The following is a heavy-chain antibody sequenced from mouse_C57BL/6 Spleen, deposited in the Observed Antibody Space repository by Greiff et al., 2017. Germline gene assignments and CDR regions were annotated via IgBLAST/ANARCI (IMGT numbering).Heavy chain of an antibody. Sequence: QVQLQQPGAELVKPGASVKMSCKASGYTFTSYWITWVKQRPGQGLEWIGDIYPGSGSTNYNEKFKSKATLTVDTSSSTAYMQLSSLTSEDSAVYYCARGDDGYYSSLYYFDYWGQGTTLTVSS. CDR2: IYPGSGST. V-gene: IGHV1-55*01. CDR1: GYTFTSYW. D-gene: IGHD2-3*01. CDR3: ARGDDGYYSSLYYFDY. J-gene: IGHJ2*01.